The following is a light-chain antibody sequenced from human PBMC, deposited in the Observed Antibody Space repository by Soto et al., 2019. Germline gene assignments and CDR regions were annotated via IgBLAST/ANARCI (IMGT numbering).Light chain of an antibody. Sequence: EIVLTQSPATLSLSPGERATLSCGDSQALRSSYLAWYQQKPGLAPRLLXXATSSRATGIPDRFSGGGSGTDFTLTINKLEPEDFAVYYCQQYGTSPRSITFGQGTRLEIK. J-gene: IGKJ5*01. V-gene: IGKV3D-20*01. CDR3: QQYGTSPRSIT. CDR2: ATS. CDR1: QALRSSY.